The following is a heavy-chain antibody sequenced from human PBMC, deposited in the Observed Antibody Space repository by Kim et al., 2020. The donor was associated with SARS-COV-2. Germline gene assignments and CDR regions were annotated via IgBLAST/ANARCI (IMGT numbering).Heavy chain of an antibody. CDR3: ARVHYKASPCITIFGVVMGDYGMDV. J-gene: IGHJ6*02. Sequence: SETLSLTCTVSGGSISSYYWSWIRQPPGKGLEWIGYIYYSGSTNYNPSLKSRVTISVDTSKNQFSLKLSSVTAADTAVYYCARVHYKASPCITIFGVVMGDYGMDVWGQGTTVTVSS. CDR2: IYYSGST. CDR1: GGSISSYY. D-gene: IGHD3-3*01. V-gene: IGHV4-59*13.